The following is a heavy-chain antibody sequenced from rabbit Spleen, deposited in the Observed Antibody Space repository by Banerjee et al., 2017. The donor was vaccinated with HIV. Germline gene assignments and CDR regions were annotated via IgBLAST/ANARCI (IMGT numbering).Heavy chain of an antibody. CDR1: GFSFTYIDY. V-gene: IGHV1S40*01. CDR2: VAAGVSFTT. Sequence: QSLEESGGDLVKPGASLTLTCTASGFSFTYIDYLCWVRQPPGKGPEWIACVAAGVSFTTYYASWAKGRFTISKTSSTTVTLQMTSVTVADTATYFCARDLPEIVGWNFGFWGPGTLVTVS. J-gene: IGHJ3*01. CDR3: ARDLPEIVGWNFGF. D-gene: IGHD1-1*01.